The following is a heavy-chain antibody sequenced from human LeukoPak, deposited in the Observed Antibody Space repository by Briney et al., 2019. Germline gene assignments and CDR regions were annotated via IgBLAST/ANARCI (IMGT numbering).Heavy chain of an antibody. CDR3: AKDSGSYSDDY. V-gene: IGHV3-23*01. J-gene: IGHJ4*02. D-gene: IGHD1-26*01. Sequence: GGSLRLSCGASGFSFSSYAMSWFRQAPGKGLEWVSSIGAPGDDTYYADSVKGRFTISRDNSMDRLYLQMSRLRDEDTAVYYCAKDSGSYSDDYWGQGTLVIVSS. CDR1: GFSFSSYA. CDR2: IGAPGDDT.